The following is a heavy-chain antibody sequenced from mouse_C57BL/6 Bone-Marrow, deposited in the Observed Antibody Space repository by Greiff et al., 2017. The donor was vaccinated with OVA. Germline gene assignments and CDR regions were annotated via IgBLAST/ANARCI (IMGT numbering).Heavy chain of an antibody. CDR2: IDPSDSYT. CDR1: GYTFTSYW. V-gene: IGHV1-59*01. CDR3: ARFNYYGSGYFDY. J-gene: IGHJ2*01. Sequence: QVQLQQPGAELVRPGTSVKLSCKASGYTFTSYWMHWVKQRPGQGLEWIGVIDPSDSYTNYNQKFKGKATLTVDTSSSTAYMQLSSLTSEDSAVYYCARFNYYGSGYFDYWGKGTTLTVSS. D-gene: IGHD1-1*01.